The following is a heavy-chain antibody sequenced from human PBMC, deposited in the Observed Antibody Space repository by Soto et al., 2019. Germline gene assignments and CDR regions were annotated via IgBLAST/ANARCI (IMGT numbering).Heavy chain of an antibody. CDR3: ARFMYSGSYYNY. V-gene: IGHV1-69*13. D-gene: IGHD1-26*01. Sequence: SVKVSCKASGGTFSSYAISWVRQAPGQGLEWMGGIIPIFGTANYAQKFQGRVMITADESTSTAYMELSSLRSEDTAVYYCARFMYSGSYYNYWGQGTLVTVSS. CDR2: IIPIFGTA. J-gene: IGHJ4*02. CDR1: GGTFSSYA.